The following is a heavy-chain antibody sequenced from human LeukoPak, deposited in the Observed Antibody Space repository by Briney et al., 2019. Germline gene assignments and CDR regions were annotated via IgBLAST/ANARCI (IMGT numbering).Heavy chain of an antibody. CDR3: VRSMSGRNDF. Sequence: PGGSLRLSCAVSGCIFSNYWVHWVRQAPGKGLVWVSRINIEGSRTDYADSVRGRFTISRDNAKNTLYLQMNSLTAEDTAVYYCVRSMSGRNDFWGQGTVVSVSS. CDR1: GCIFSNYW. CDR2: INIEGSRT. D-gene: IGHD3-3*01. V-gene: IGHV3-74*01. J-gene: IGHJ4*02.